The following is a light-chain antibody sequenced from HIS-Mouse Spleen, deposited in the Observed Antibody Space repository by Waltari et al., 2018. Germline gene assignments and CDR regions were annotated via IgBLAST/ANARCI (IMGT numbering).Light chain of an antibody. J-gene: IGLJ2*01. CDR2: EGS. CDR3: CSYAGSSTVV. V-gene: IGLV2-23*01. CDR1: SSDVGRYNL. Sequence: QSALTQPASVSGSPGQSITISCTGTSSDVGRYNLVSWYQQHPGKAPKLMIYEGSKRRAGVSNRCSGSKSGNTASLTISGLQAEDEADYYCCSYAGSSTVVFGGGTKLTVL.